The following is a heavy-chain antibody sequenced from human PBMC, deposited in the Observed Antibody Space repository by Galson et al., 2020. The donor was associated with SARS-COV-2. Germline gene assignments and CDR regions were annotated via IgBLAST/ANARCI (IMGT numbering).Heavy chain of an antibody. CDR2: IYYSGST. J-gene: IGHJ6*03. V-gene: IGHV4-59*08. CDR3: AGHAGGAEVLMVYVSYLYMDV. Sequence: SETLSLTCTVSGGSISSYYWSWIRQPPGKGLEWIGYIYYSGSTNYNPSLKSRVTISVDTSKNQFSLKLSSVTAADTAVYYCAGHAGGAEVLMVYVSYLYMDVWGKGTTVTVSS. D-gene: IGHD2-8*01. CDR1: GGSISSYY.